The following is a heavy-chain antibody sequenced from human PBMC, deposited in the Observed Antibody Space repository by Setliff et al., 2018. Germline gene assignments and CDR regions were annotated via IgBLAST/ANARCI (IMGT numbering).Heavy chain of an antibody. V-gene: IGHV3-11*04. Sequence: PGGSLRLSCAASGFTFSDSYMTWIRQAPGKGLEWVSSINSGGNTIYFADSVKGRFTISRDNAKNSLYLQMNSLRAEDTATYYCARSENCFSTHCSPYDYWGQGTLVTVSS. J-gene: IGHJ4*02. CDR3: ARSENCFSTHCSPYDY. D-gene: IGHD2-2*01. CDR2: INSGGNTI. CDR1: GFTFSDSY.